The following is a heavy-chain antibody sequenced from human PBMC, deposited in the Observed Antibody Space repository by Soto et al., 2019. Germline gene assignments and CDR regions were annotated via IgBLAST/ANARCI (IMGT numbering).Heavy chain of an antibody. J-gene: IGHJ4*02. V-gene: IGHV4-4*02. CDR1: GGSISSSNW. Sequence: QVQLQESGPGLVKPSGTLSLTCAVSGGSISSSNWWSWVRQPPGKGLEWIGEIYHSGSTNYNPSLKSRVTSTVDKSTAQFDLMLSSVPAADTAVDYCARRSLKDTAYVCGVGWGQGTLFTVSS. CDR3: ARRSLKDTAYVCGVG. CDR2: IYHSGST. D-gene: IGHD3-16*01.